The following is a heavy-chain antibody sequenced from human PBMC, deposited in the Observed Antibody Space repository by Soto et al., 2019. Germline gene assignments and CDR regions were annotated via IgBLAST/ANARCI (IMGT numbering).Heavy chain of an antibody. J-gene: IGHJ6*02. CDR2: IIPIFGTA. Sequence: ASGKFSCNASGGTFSSYAISGVRQAPGQGLEWMGGIIPIFGTANYAQKFQGRVTITADKSTSTAYMELSSLRSEDTAVYYCARGLDSSPSYYGMDVWGQGTTVHVSS. CDR1: GGTFSSYA. V-gene: IGHV1-69*06. CDR3: ARGLDSSPSYYGMDV. D-gene: IGHD6-13*01.